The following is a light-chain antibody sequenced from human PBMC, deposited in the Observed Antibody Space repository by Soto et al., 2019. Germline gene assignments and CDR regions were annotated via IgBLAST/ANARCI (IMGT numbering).Light chain of an antibody. J-gene: IGLJ1*01. CDR1: SSDVGSYSR. Sequence: QSVLTQPASVSGSPGQSITISCSGTSSDVGSYSRVAWYQQFPGKTPKLIIYEVTYRPSGVSHRFSASKSGNTASLTISGLQAGDEADYYCISYTGSSTSYVFGTGTKVIVL. CDR3: ISYTGSSTSYV. V-gene: IGLV2-14*01. CDR2: EVT.